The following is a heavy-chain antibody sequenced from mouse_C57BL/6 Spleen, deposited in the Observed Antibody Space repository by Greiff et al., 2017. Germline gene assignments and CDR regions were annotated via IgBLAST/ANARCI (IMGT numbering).Heavy chain of an antibody. J-gene: IGHJ3*01. CDR3: ARQGDGNAWFAY. Sequence: VQLQQSGPELVKPGASVKMSCKASGYTFTDYNMHWVKQSHGKSLEWIGYINPNNGGTSYNQKFKGKATLTVNKSSSTAYMALRSLTSEDSAVYYCARQGDGNAWFAYWGKGTLVTVSA. CDR1: GYTFTDYN. D-gene: IGHD2-1*01. V-gene: IGHV1-22*01. CDR2: INPNNGGT.